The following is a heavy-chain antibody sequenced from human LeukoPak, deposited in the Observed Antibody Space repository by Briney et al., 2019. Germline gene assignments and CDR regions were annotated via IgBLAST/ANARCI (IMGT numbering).Heavy chain of an antibody. J-gene: IGHJ4*02. CDR1: GFTFDDYA. V-gene: IGHV3-9*01. D-gene: IGHD3-10*01. CDR3: ARDHVVRGVMDY. Sequence: PGGSLRLSCAASGFTFDDYAMHWVRHAPGKGLEWVSDISWNSGSIDYADSVKGRFTISRDNAKNSLYLQMNSLRAEDTAVYYCARDHVVRGVMDYWGQGTLVTVSS. CDR2: ISWNSGSI.